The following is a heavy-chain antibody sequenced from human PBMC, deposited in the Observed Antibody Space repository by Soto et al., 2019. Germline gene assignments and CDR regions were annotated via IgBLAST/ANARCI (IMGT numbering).Heavy chain of an antibody. V-gene: IGHV4-4*02. CDR2: ISHSGIT. CDR1: GGSITSANW. J-gene: IGHJ5*02. CDR3: ARVLRGWFDP. Sequence: SETLSLTCAVSGGSITSANWWTWVRQPPGGGLEWIGEISHSGITNYKASLKSRVTMSVDKTKNDVSLKLTSVTAADTAVYYCARVLRGWFDPWGQGTPVTVSS.